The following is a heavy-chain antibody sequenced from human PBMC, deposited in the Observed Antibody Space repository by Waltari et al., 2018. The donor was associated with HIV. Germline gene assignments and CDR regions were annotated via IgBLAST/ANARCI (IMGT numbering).Heavy chain of an antibody. Sequence: EVMLVGPGGGWVQRGGSTSPSCGAFGLTFSSSDTMSVGQAPGKGLEWISYSVSEGKPKHLAKSLKARLTIPRDGAQNALHLHMNSLRVEDTAIYYCARDIGGYSSSFGMDVWGQGTMVTVSS. CDR3: ARDIGGYSSSFGMDV. CDR2: SVSEGKPK. D-gene: IGHD6-19*01. V-gene: IGHV3-48*03. J-gene: IGHJ6*02. CDR1: GLTFSSSD.